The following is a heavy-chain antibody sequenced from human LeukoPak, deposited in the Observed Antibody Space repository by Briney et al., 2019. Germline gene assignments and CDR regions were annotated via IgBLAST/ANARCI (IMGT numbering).Heavy chain of an antibody. J-gene: IGHJ3*02. CDR1: GFTFSSYS. CDR2: ISSSSSYI. V-gene: IGHV3-21*01. Sequence: GGSLRLSCAASGFTFSSYSMNWVRQAPGKGLEWVSSISSSSSYIYYADSVKGRFTISRDNAKNSLYLQMNSLRAEDTAVYYCARDSKGRAFDIWGQGTMVTASS. CDR3: ARDSKGRAFDI. D-gene: IGHD6-13*01.